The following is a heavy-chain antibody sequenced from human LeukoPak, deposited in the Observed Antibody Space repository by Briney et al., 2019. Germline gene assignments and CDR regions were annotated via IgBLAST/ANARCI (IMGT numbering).Heavy chain of an antibody. CDR2: ISWNSGSI. J-gene: IGHJ5*02. CDR1: GFTFDDYA. CDR3: AKADTAMVTGWFDP. V-gene: IGHV3-9*01. Sequence: GGSLRLSCAASGFTFDDYAMHWVRQAPGKGLEWVSGISWNSGSIGYADSVKGRFTISRDNAKNSLYLQMNSLRAEDTALYYCAKADTAMVTGWFDPWGQGTLVTVSS. D-gene: IGHD5-18*01.